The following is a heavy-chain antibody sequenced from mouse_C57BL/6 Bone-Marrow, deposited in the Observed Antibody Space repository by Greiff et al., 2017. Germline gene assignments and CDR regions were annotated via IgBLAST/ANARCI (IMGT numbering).Heavy chain of an antibody. Sequence: QVQLQQPGAELVKPGASVKLSCKASGYTFTSYWMHWVKQRPGQGLEWIGMIHPNSGSTNSNEKFKSKATLTVDKSSSTAYMQLSSLTSEGAAVYYCARERWLRAWFAYWGQGTLVTVSA. CDR3: ARERWLRAWFAY. J-gene: IGHJ3*01. D-gene: IGHD2-3*01. CDR2: IHPNSGST. V-gene: IGHV1-64*01. CDR1: GYTFTSYW.